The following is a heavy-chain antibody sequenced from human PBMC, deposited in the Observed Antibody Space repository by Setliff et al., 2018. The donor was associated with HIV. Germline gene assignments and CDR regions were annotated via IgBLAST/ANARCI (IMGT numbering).Heavy chain of an antibody. CDR1: GGSVTSSGFH. V-gene: IGHV4-39*01. J-gene: IGHJ3*02. CDR2: IYYTGST. Sequence: KSSETLSLTCTVSGGSVTSSGFHWGWIRQPPGKALELIGSIYYTGSTYYNPSLKSRVSISVDTSKNQFSLKLRSVTAADTAVYYCATSAESGFGIHWGVFNIWGQGTRVTVSS. CDR3: ATSAESGFGIHWGVFNI. D-gene: IGHD3-10*01.